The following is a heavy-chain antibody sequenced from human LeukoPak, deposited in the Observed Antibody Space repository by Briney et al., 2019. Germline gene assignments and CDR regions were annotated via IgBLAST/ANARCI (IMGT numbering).Heavy chain of an antibody. V-gene: IGHV4-59*01. D-gene: IGHD5-18*01. CDR1: GGSISSYY. CDR3: ASSPRVDTAMVLFDP. CDR2: IYYRGST. J-gene: IGHJ5*02. Sequence: KPSETLSLTCTVSGGSISSYYWSWIRQPPGKGLEWIGYIYYRGSTNYNPSLKSRVTISVDTSKNQFSLKLSSVTAADTAVYYCASSPRVDTAMVLFDPWGQGTLVTVSS.